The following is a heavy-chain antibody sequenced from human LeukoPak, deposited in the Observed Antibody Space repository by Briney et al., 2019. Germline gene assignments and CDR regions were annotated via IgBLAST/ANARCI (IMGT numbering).Heavy chain of an antibody. Sequence: GGSLRLSCAASGFTFSNAWMSWVRQAPGKGLEWVGRIKSKTDGGTTDYAAPVKGRFTIARDDSKNTLYLQMNSLKTEDTAVYYCTTDVSPAAFYYYYYGMDVWGQGTTVTVSS. CDR2: IKSKTDGGTT. D-gene: IGHD2-2*01. J-gene: IGHJ6*02. CDR3: TTDVSPAAFYYYYYGMDV. CDR1: GFTFSNAW. V-gene: IGHV3-15*01.